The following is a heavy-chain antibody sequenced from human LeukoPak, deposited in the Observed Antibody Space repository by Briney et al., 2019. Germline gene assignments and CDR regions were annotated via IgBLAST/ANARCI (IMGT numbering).Heavy chain of an antibody. CDR2: INHSGST. CDR3: ARRSGRTVTRYFDL. CDR1: GGSFSGYY. Sequence: SETLSLTCAVYGGSFSGYYWSWIRQPPGKGLEWIGEINHSGSTNYNPSLKGRVTISVDTSKNQFSLKLSSVTAADTAVYYCARRSGRTVTRYFDLWGRGTLVTVSS. J-gene: IGHJ2*01. D-gene: IGHD4-17*01. V-gene: IGHV4-34*09.